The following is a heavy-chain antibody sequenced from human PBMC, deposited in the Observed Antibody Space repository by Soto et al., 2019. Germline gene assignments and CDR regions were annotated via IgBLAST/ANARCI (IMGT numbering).Heavy chain of an antibody. CDR1: GFTFSSYA. D-gene: IGHD3-10*01. V-gene: IGHV3-23*01. Sequence: EVQLLESGGGLVQPGGSLRLSCAASGFTFSSYAMRWVRQAPGKRLEWVSGISGSSNSAYYADSVKGRFTISRDNSKSTLYLQMYSLRAEDTAVYYCAKDPAGSGSYEGAGYFDYWGQGTLVTVSS. CDR3: AKDPAGSGSYEGAGYFDY. J-gene: IGHJ4*02. CDR2: ISGSSNSA.